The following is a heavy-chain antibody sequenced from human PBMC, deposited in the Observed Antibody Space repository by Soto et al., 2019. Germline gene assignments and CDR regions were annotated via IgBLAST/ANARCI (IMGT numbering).Heavy chain of an antibody. CDR1: GFSVSDNY. J-gene: IGHJ4*02. CDR2: IYSVGTA. CDR3: ARKTDSGGDGGF. V-gene: IGHV3-53*02. D-gene: IGHD2-21*01. Sequence: EVRLVETGGGLIQPGGSLRLSCAVSGFSVSDNYMYWVRQAPGKGLEWVSLIYSVGTARYADSVRGRFTISRDQSKNTLYLQMNSLREEDTAVYHCARKTDSGGDGGFWGQGTLVTVSS.